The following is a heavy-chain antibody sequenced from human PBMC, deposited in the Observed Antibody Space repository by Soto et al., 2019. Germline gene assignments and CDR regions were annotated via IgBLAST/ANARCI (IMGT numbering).Heavy chain of an antibody. CDR1: GGSISSSSYY. CDR2: IYYSGST. CDR3: ARQGVVPAAIGIDY. D-gene: IGHD2-2*01. Sequence: SETLSLTCTVSGGSISSSSYYWGWIRQPPGKGLEWIGSIYYSGSTYYNPSLKSRVTISVDTSKNQFSLKLSSVTAADTAVYYCARQGVVPAAIGIDYWGQGTLVTVSS. J-gene: IGHJ4*02. V-gene: IGHV4-39*01.